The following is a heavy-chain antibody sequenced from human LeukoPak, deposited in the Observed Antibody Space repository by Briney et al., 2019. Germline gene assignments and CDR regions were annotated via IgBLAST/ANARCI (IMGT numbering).Heavy chain of an antibody. CDR2: IYSGGST. V-gene: IGHV3-53*01. Sequence: PGGTLRLSCAASGFTVSSSYMSWVRQAPGKGLEWVSVIYSGGSTYNADSVKGRFTISRDNSKNTLYLQMNSLRAEDTAVYYCARDSIRTGTTDYWGQGILVTVSS. CDR1: GFTVSSSY. J-gene: IGHJ4*02. D-gene: IGHD1-7*01. CDR3: ARDSIRTGTTDY.